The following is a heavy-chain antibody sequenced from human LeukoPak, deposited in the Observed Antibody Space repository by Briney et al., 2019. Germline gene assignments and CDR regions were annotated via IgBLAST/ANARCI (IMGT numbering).Heavy chain of an antibody. CDR2: ISGGGTGT. D-gene: IGHD4-17*01. J-gene: IGHJ4*02. V-gene: IGHV3-23*01. CDR3: AKGRGTTVTAAGKY. Sequence: QPGGALRLSCAASGFSFSNYSMSWVRQAPGKGLEWVSTISGGGTGTYYADSVKGRFTISIDNSKNTVFLQFNSLRAEDTAVYYCAKGRGTTVTAAGKYWVQGTGVIVSS. CDR1: GFSFSNYS.